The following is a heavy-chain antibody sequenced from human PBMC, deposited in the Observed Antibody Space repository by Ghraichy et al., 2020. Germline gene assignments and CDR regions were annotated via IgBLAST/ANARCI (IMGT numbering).Heavy chain of an antibody. CDR3: ARRFKGFGSGTDY. Sequence: SETLSLTCTLSGGSINSGSYYWGWIRQPPGKGLEWIWSVFYSGNAYYNPSLRSRVTISIDTSRTQFFLNLTSVTAADTATYFCARRFKGFGSGTDYWGQGTLVAVSS. CDR2: VFYSGNA. J-gene: IGHJ4*02. V-gene: IGHV4-39*01. D-gene: IGHD3-10*01. CDR1: GGSINSGSYY.